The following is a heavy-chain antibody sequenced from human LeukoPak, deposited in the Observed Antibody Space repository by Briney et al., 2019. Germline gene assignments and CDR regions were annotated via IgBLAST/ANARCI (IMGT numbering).Heavy chain of an antibody. D-gene: IGHD6-13*01. CDR1: GFTFSDYA. Sequence: GGSLRLSCAASGFTFSDYALGWVRQAPGRGLEWVATLSGSGAGTYYSDSVQGRFTISRDNAKNSLYLQMNSLRAEDTALHYCAKGDSSWYYYGMDVWGQGTTVTVSS. V-gene: IGHV3-23*01. CDR2: LSGSGAGT. CDR3: AKGDSSWYYYGMDV. J-gene: IGHJ6*02.